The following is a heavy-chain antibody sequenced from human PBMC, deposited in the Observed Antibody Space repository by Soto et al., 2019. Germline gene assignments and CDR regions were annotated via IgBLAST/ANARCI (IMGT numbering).Heavy chain of an antibody. J-gene: IGHJ4*02. Sequence: ASVKVSCKASGDTFTSYGISWVRQAPGQGLEWMGWINPSDGNRNFAQKFEDRVTMTTATSTNTVFLELRSLKSDDTAIYYCARDRLRGYDSSGFYSWGQGTMVTVSS. CDR3: ARDRLRGYDSSGFYS. D-gene: IGHD3-22*01. CDR1: GDTFTSYG. CDR2: INPSDGNR. V-gene: IGHV1-18*01.